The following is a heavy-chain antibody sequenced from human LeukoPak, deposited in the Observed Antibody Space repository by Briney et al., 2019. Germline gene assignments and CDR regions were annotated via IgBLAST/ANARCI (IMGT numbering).Heavy chain of an antibody. V-gene: IGHV3-21*01. J-gene: IGHJ4*02. CDR2: ISSSSSYI. CDR3: AKDSPDYGDYVYYFDY. CDR1: GFTFSSYS. Sequence: GGSLRLSCAASGFTFSSYSMNWVRQAPGKGLEWVSSISSSSSYIYYADSVKGRFTISRDNSKNTLYLQMNSLRAEDTAVYYCAKDSPDYGDYVYYFDYWGQGTLVTVSS. D-gene: IGHD4-17*01.